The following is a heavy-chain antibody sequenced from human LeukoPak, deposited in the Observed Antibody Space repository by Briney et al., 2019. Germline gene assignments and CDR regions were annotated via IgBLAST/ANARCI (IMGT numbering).Heavy chain of an antibody. CDR3: ARESITIFGVVYYYYCMDV. Sequence: SQTLSLTCTVSGGSISSGGYYWSWIRQPPGKGLEWIGYIYHSGSTYYNPSLKSRVTISVDRSKNQFSLKLSSVTAADTAVYYCARESITIFGVVYYYYCMDVWGKGTTVTVSS. D-gene: IGHD3-3*01. J-gene: IGHJ6*03. CDR1: GGSISSGGYY. CDR2: IYHSGST. V-gene: IGHV4-30-2*01.